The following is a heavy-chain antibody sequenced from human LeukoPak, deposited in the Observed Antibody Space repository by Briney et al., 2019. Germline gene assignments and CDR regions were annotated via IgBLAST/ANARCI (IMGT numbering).Heavy chain of an antibody. D-gene: IGHD1-1*01. V-gene: IGHV3-23*01. CDR1: GFTFSTSA. CDR3: ARHSSQGTFAN. CDR2: IGGGGAT. Sequence: GGSLRLSCVASGFTFSTSAMSWVRQAPRKGLEWVSAIGGGGATYYADSVEGRFTISRDTSRNTLYLQMNSLRAEDTAVYNCARHSSQGTFANWGQGTRVTVSS. J-gene: IGHJ4*02.